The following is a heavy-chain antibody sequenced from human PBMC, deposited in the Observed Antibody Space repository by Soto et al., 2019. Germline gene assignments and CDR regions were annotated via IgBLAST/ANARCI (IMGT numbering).Heavy chain of an antibody. CDR1: GYSFTSYW. Sequence: EVQLVQSGAEVKKPGESLKISCKGSGYSFTSYWIGWVRQMPGKGLEWMGIIYPGDSDTRYSPSFQGQVTISADKSISTADLQWSSLKASDTAMYYCAQVVNAIYSAHNRFDPWGQGTLVTVSS. D-gene: IGHD2-8*02. CDR3: AQVVNAIYSAHNRFDP. V-gene: IGHV5-51*01. CDR2: IYPGDSDT. J-gene: IGHJ5*02.